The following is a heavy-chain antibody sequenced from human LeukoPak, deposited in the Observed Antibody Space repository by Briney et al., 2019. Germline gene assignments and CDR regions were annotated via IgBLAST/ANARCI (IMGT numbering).Heavy chain of an antibody. Sequence: SVKVSCKASGYTFTSYGISWVRQAPGQGLEWMGGIIPIFGTANYAQKFQGRVTITADESTSTAYMELSSLRSEDTAVYYCARDPWFDPWGQGTLVTVSS. CDR3: ARDPWFDP. V-gene: IGHV1-69*13. CDR1: GYTFTSYG. J-gene: IGHJ5*02. CDR2: IIPIFGTA.